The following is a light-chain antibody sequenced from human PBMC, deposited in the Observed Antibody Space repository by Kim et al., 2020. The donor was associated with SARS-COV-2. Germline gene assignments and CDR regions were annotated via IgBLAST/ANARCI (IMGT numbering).Light chain of an antibody. Sequence: EIVLTQSPGTLSLSPGERATLSCRASQSVTSSYLAWYQQKPGQPPRLLIYGASNRATGIPDRFSGSGSGTDFTLTISRLESEDLAVYYCKQYGNSLRTFGQGNKVDIK. CDR1: QSVTSSY. J-gene: IGKJ1*01. V-gene: IGKV3-20*01. CDR2: GAS. CDR3: KQYGNSLRT.